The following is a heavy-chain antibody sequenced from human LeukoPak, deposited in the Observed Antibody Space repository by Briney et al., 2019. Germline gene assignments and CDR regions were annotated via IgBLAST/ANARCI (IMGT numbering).Heavy chain of an antibody. CDR3: ARTGYSSSWGPNDY. J-gene: IGHJ4*02. CDR1: GYTFTGYY. Sequence: ASGKVSCKASGYTFTGYYMHWVRQAPGQGLEWMGWINPNSGGTNYAQKFQGGVTMTRDTSISTAYMELSRLRSDDTAVYYCARTGYSSSWGPNDYWGQGTLVTVSS. V-gene: IGHV1-2*02. CDR2: INPNSGGT. D-gene: IGHD6-13*01.